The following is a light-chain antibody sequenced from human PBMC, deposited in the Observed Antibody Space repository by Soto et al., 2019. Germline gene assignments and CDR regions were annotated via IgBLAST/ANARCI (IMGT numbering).Light chain of an antibody. CDR3: CSYAGSYTLYV. V-gene: IGLV2-11*01. J-gene: IGLJ1*01. CDR2: DVD. Sequence: QLVLTQPRSVSGSPGQSVTISCTGTSSDVGGYNYVSWYQQHPGKAPKLMIYDVDKRPSGVPDRFSGSKSGNTASLTISGLRAEDEADYYCCSYAGSYTLYVFGTGTKLTVL. CDR1: SSDVGGYNY.